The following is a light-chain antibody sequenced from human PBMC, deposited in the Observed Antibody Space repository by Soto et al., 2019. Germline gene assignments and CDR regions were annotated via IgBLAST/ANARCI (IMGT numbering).Light chain of an antibody. Sequence: EFVLTQSPGTLSLSPGERATLSCRASQSVSSSYLAWYQQKPGQAPRLLIYGASSRATGIPDRFSGSGSGTEFTLTISSLQSEDFAVYYCQQYSIWRTFGQGTKVDIK. CDR1: QSVSSSY. V-gene: IGKV3-20*01. CDR3: QQYSIWRT. J-gene: IGKJ1*01. CDR2: GAS.